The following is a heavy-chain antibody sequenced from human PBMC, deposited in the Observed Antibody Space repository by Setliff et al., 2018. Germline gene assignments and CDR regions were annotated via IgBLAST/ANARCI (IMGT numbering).Heavy chain of an antibody. J-gene: IGHJ4*02. CDR3: ARSLVGATYSVYFDY. CDR2: IYYSGST. V-gene: IGHV4-30-4*08. CDR1: GGSISSGDYY. Sequence: KPSETLSLTCTVSGGSISSGDYYWSWIRQPPGKGLEWIGYIYYSGSTYYNPSLKSRVTISVDTSKNQFSLKLSSVTAADTAVYYCARSLVGATYSVYFDYWGQGALVTVSS. D-gene: IGHD1-26*01.